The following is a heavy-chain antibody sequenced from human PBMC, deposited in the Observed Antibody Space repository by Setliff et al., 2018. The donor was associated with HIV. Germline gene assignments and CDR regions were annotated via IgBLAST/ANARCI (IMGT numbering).Heavy chain of an antibody. CDR1: GYYPSIDY. V-gene: IGHV1-46*01. J-gene: IGHJ3*02. Sequence: GASVKVSCKTFGYYPSIDYMHWVRQAPGQGLEWMGLINPSGGRTSYAQKFQGRLTMTRDTSRSTVYMELSSLRSEDTAVYYCARCYYDSSGPTDAFDIWGQGTVVTVSS. CDR2: INPSGGRT. CDR3: ARCYYDSSGPTDAFDI. D-gene: IGHD3-22*01.